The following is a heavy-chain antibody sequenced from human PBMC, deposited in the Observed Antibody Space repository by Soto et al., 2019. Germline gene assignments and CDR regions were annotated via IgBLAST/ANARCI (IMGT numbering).Heavy chain of an antibody. D-gene: IGHD5-12*01. Sequence: QVQLVQSGAEVKKPESSVKVSCKAPGGTFSTYAISWVRQAPGQGLEWMGGIIPMFGTANYAQRFQDRVTITADESTNTVYLELSRLSCEDTAVYFCAIGRQLWRRRINTGYAGWGQGTLVTVSS. V-gene: IGHV1-69*12. CDR3: AIGRQLWRRRINTGYAG. CDR2: IIPMFGTA. CDR1: GGTFSTYA. J-gene: IGHJ4*02.